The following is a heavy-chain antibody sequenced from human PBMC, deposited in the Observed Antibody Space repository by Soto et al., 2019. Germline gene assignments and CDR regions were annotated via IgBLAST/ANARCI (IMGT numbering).Heavy chain of an antibody. CDR2: ISYDGSNK. CDR3: AKNKHYDILTGYSDY. V-gene: IGHV3-30*18. Sequence: HPGGSVRLSCAAYGVSFSSYGMHWVRQAPGKGLEWVAAISYDGSNKYYADSVKGRFTISRDNSKNTLYLQMNSLRAEDTAVYYFAKNKHYDILTGYSDYWGQGT. CDR1: GVSFSSYG. J-gene: IGHJ4*02. D-gene: IGHD3-9*01.